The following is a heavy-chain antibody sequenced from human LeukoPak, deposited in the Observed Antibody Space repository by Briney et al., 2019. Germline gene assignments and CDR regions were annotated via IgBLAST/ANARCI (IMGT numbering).Heavy chain of an antibody. Sequence: GTSLRLSCAASGFTFSTYGMHGVRQAPGKGREGVAVFSYDGSIKDYADSVKGRFTISRDNSKNTLYLQTNSLRAEDTAVYYCAKEMGSGLIDYWGQGTLVTVSS. CDR1: GFTFSTYG. CDR3: AKEMGSGLIDY. CDR2: FSYDGSIK. D-gene: IGHD2-15*01. J-gene: IGHJ4*02. V-gene: IGHV3-30*18.